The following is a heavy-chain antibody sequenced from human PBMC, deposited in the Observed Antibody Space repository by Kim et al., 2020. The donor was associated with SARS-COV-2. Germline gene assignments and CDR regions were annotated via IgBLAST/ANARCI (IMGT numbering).Heavy chain of an antibody. Sequence: GGSLRLSCAASGFTFSSYAMHWVRQAPGKGLEWVAVISYDGSNKYYADSVKGRFTISRDNSKNTLYLQMNSLRAEDTAVYYCARGELYYDFWSGVDAFDIWGQGTMVTVSS. CDR1: GFTFSSYA. D-gene: IGHD3-3*01. CDR3: ARGELYYDFWSGVDAFDI. J-gene: IGHJ3*02. CDR2: ISYDGSNK. V-gene: IGHV3-30-3*01.